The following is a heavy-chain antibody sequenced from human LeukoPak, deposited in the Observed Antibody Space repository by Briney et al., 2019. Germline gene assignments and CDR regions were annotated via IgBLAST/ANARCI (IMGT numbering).Heavy chain of an antibody. CDR1: GGSISSYY. D-gene: IGHD6-6*01. V-gene: IGHV4-4*07. J-gene: IGHJ4*02. Sequence: SETLSVTCTVSGGSISSYYWSWIRQPAGKGLEWIGRIYTSGSTNYNPSLKSRVTISVDKSKNQFSLKLSSVTAADTAVYYCARDLEYSSSSPFDYWGQGTLVTVSS. CDR2: IYTSGST. CDR3: ARDLEYSSSSPFDY.